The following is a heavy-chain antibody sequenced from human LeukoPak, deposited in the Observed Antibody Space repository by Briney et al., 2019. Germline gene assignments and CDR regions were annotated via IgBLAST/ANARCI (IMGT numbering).Heavy chain of an antibody. J-gene: IGHJ4*02. CDR1: GFTFSSYG. D-gene: IGHD3-3*01. Sequence: PGGSLRLSCAASGFTFSSYGMHWVRQAPGKGLEWVAFIRYDGSNKYYADSVKGRFTISRDNSKNTLYLQMNSLRAEDTAVYYCAKDGDFWSGYPSYWGQGTLVTVSS. CDR2: IRYDGSNK. V-gene: IGHV3-30*02. CDR3: AKDGDFWSGYPSY.